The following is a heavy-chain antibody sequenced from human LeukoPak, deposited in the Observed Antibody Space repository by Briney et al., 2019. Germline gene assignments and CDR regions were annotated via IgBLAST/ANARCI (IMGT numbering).Heavy chain of an antibody. V-gene: IGHV3-30*18. CDR2: ISYDGSNK. Sequence: GGSLRLSCAASGFTVSSNYMSWVRQAPGKGLEWVAVISYDGSNKYYADSVKGRFTISRDNSKNTLYLQMNSLRAEDTAVYYCAKDGRRITYVFDYWGQGTLVTVSS. CDR3: AKDGRRITYVFDY. CDR1: GFTVSSNY. D-gene: IGHD3-10*01. J-gene: IGHJ4*02.